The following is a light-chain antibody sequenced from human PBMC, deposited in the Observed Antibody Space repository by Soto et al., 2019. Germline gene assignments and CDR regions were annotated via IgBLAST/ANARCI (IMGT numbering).Light chain of an antibody. CDR2: AVS. J-gene: IGLJ1*01. V-gene: IGLV2-14*01. CDR3: SSYKSDSSYV. Sequence: QSALTQPASVSGSPGQSITISCTGTSSDVVLYDYVSWYQQHPGKAPQLMIYAVSNRPSGVSNRFSASKSGNTASLFISGLQAEDEADYYCSSYKSDSSYVFGSGTKVTLL. CDR1: SSDVVLYDY.